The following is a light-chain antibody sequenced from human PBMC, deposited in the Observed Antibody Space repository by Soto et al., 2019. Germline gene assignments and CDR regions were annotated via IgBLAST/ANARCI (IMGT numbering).Light chain of an antibody. CDR2: DVS. CDR1: SSDVGGYNY. V-gene: IGLV2-14*01. CDR3: SSYTSSSPRV. Sequence: QSALTQPASVSGSPGQSITISCTGTSSDVGGYNYVSWYQQHPVKASKLMIYDVSNRPSGVSNRLSGTKSGNTASLTISGLQAEDEADYYCSSYTSSSPRVFGGGTQLTVL. J-gene: IGLJ2*01.